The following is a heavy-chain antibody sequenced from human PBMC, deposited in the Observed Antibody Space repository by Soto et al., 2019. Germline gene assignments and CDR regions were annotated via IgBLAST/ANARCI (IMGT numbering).Heavy chain of an antibody. CDR1: GYTFTDYG. J-gene: IGHJ4*02. CDR2: FSADNGDT. V-gene: IGHV1-18*04. CDR3: ARDRRGSTSMFDY. Sequence: QVQLVQSGAEVKNPGASVRVSCKASGYTFTDYGVSWVRQAPGQGLEWVGWFSADNGDTNYAQKFQGRVTITTDTSTSTAYRELGSLRADDTAIYYCARDRRGSTSMFDYWGQGTLVTVSS. D-gene: IGHD1-26*01.